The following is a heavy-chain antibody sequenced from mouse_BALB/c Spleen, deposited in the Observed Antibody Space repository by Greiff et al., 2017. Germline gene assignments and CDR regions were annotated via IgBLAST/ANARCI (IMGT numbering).Heavy chain of an antibody. CDR1: GFTFSSYA. D-gene: IGHD2-14*01. V-gene: IGHV5-6-5*01. CDR3: ARKEGYYRYDAAMDY. J-gene: IGHJ4*01. CDR2: ISSGGST. Sequence: EVKLVESGGGLVKPGGSLKLSCAASGFTFSSYAMSWVRQTPEKRLEWVASISSGGSTYYPDSVKGRFTISRDNARNILYLQLSSLRSEDTAMYYCARKEGYYRYDAAMDYWGQGTSVTVSS.